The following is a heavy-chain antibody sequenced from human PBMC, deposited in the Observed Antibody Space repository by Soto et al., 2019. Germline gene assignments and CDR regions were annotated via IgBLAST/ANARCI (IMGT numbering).Heavy chain of an antibody. CDR3: AKGGWGAPLDF. Sequence: ASVKVSCKASGYTFTHYDINWVRQATGQGLEWMGWMNPNTGNTGFAQKFQDRVTMTRNTSISTAYMELSSLRSEDTALYFCAKGGWGAPLDFWGQGTPVTVSS. CDR1: GYTFTHYD. V-gene: IGHV1-8*01. D-gene: IGHD3-16*01. CDR2: MNPNTGNT. J-gene: IGHJ4*02.